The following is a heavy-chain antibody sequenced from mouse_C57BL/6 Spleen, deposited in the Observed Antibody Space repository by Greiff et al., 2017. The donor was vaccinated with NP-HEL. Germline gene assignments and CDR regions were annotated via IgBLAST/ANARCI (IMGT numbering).Heavy chain of an antibody. Sequence: EVQLVESGGGLVQPGGSLKLSCAASGFTFSDYYMYWVRQTPEKRLEWVAYISNGGGSTYYPDTVKGRFTISRDNAKNTLYLQMSRLKSEDTAMYYCARQRSNYVDYYAMDYWGQGTSVTVSS. D-gene: IGHD2-5*01. J-gene: IGHJ4*01. V-gene: IGHV5-12*01. CDR1: GFTFSDYY. CDR3: ARQRSNYVDYYAMDY. CDR2: ISNGGGST.